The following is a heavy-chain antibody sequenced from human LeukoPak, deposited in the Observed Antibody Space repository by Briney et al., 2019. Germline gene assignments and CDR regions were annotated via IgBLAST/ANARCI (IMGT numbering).Heavy chain of an antibody. CDR3: ARDGPPRTYCGGDCYPGFDY. CDR2: ISAYNGNT. V-gene: IGHV1-18*01. Sequence: ASVKVSCKASGYTFSSYGISWVRQAPGQGLEWMGWISAYNGNTNYAQKLQGRVTMTTDISTSTAYMELRSLRSDDAAVYYCARDGPPRTYCGGDCYPGFDYWGQGTLVTVSS. D-gene: IGHD2-21*02. CDR1: GYTFSSYG. J-gene: IGHJ4*02.